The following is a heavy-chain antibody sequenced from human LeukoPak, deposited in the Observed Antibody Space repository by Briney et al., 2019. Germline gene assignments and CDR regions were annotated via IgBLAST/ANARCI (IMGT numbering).Heavy chain of an antibody. Sequence: ASVKVSCKASGYTFTSHYIHWVRQAPGQGLEWMGIINPSVSSTSYAPKFQGRVTMTRDTSTSTVYMELSSLRSEDTAVYYCAREHHYYDSSGSYYYYMDVWGKGTTVTVSS. J-gene: IGHJ6*03. CDR3: AREHHYYDSSGSYYYYMDV. CDR2: INPSVSST. CDR1: GYTFTSHY. D-gene: IGHD3-22*01. V-gene: IGHV1-46*01.